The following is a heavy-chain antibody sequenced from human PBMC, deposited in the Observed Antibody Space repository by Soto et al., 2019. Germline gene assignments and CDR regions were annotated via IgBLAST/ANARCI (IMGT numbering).Heavy chain of an antibody. V-gene: IGHV4-34*01. D-gene: IGHD6-6*01. CDR1: GGSFSGYY. CDR2: INHSGST. Sequence: PSETLSLTCAVYGGSFSGYYWSWIRQPPGKGLEWIGEINHSGSTNYNPSLKSRVTISVDTSKNQFSLKLSSVTAADTAVYYCARGGIAARPFDYWGQGTLVTSPQ. CDR3: ARGGIAARPFDY. J-gene: IGHJ4*02.